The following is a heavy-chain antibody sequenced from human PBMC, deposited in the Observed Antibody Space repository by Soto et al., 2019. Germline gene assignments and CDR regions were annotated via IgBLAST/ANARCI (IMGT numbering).Heavy chain of an antibody. CDR3: AKAPRGAAAGTFYYYGMDV. Sequence: QVQLVESGGGVVQPGRSLRLSCAASGFTFSSYGMHWVRQAPGKGLEWVAVISYDGSNKYYADSVKGRFTISRDNSKNTLYLQMNSLRAEDTAVYYCAKAPRGAAAGTFYYYGMDVWGQGTTVTVSS. V-gene: IGHV3-30*18. D-gene: IGHD6-13*01. CDR1: GFTFSSYG. CDR2: ISYDGSNK. J-gene: IGHJ6*02.